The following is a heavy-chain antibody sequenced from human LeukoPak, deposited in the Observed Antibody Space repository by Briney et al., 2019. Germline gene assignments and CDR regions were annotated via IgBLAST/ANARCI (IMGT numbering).Heavy chain of an antibody. CDR2: IYNSGTT. D-gene: IGHD1-1*01. J-gene: IGHJ4*02. Sequence: KPSETLSLTCTVSGGSIDSSSYYWGWIRQPPGKGLEWIGSIYNSGTTYYNPSLKSRVTVSVDTSKNQFSLKLSSVTAADTAVYYCTAERAGTIVDYWGQGTLVTVSS. V-gene: IGHV4-39*07. CDR1: GGSIDSSSYY. CDR3: TAERAGTIVDY.